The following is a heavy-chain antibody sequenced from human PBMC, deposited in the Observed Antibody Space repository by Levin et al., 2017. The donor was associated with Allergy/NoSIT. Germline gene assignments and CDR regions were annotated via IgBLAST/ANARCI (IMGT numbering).Heavy chain of an antibody. CDR1: GDSVSSTSAA. Sequence: SQTLSLTCAISGDSVSSTSAAWNWIRQSPSRGLEWLGRTYYRSKWYNDYAVSVKSRITINPDTSKNQFSLQLNSVTPEDTAVYYCARVGYCSGGSCYSNAFDIWGQGTMVTVSS. CDR2: TYYRSKWYN. CDR3: ARVGYCSGGSCYSNAFDI. D-gene: IGHD2-15*01. V-gene: IGHV6-1*01. J-gene: IGHJ3*02.